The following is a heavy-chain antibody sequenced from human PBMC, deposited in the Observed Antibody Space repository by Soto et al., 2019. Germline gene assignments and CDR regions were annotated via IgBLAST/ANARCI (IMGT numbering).Heavy chain of an antibody. CDR1: GFTFSDYY. V-gene: IGHV3-11*01. Sequence: QVQLVESGGGLVKPGGSLRLSCAASGFTFSDYYLNWIRQAPGKGLEWLSYISSSGTIIYYADSVQGRFTISRDNAKNSLYLQMNSLRVEDTAVYYCAKDERAALTRPKKILKFMDVWGKGTTVTVSS. D-gene: IGHD6-6*01. J-gene: IGHJ6*03. CDR3: AKDERAALTRPKKILKFMDV. CDR2: ISSSGTII.